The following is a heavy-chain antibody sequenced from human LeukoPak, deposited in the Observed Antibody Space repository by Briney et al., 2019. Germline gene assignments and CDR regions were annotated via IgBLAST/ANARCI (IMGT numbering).Heavy chain of an antibody. CDR2: ISGSGSGP. J-gene: IGHJ5*02. V-gene: IGHV3-23*01. CDR3: AKGYSSGWANWLDP. CDR1: GFTFSSYA. D-gene: IGHD6-19*01. Sequence: GVSLRLSCVASGFTFSSYAMTCVRHAPGEGREGVSGISGSGSGPSYADSVKGRFNISRDNSKNTLYLQLNSLRAEDTAVYYCAKGYSSGWANWLDPWGQGTLVTVSS.